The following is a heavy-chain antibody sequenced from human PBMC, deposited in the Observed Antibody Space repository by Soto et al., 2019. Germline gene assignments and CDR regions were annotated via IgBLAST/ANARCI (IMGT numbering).Heavy chain of an antibody. Sequence: SVKVSCKASGGTFSSYAISWVRQAPGQGLEWMGGIIPIFGTANYAQKFQGRVTITADESTSTAYMELSSLRSEDTAVYYCATYYYDTSGHQSAYYYGMDVWGQGTTVTVSS. J-gene: IGHJ6*02. CDR2: IIPIFGTA. CDR3: ATYYYDTSGHQSAYYYGMDV. D-gene: IGHD3-22*01. CDR1: GGTFSSYA. V-gene: IGHV1-69*13.